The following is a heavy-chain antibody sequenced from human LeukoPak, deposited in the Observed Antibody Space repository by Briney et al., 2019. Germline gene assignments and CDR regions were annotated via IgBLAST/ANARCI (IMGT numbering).Heavy chain of an antibody. J-gene: IGHJ4*02. D-gene: IGHD6-19*01. CDR1: EFTFSSYA. V-gene: IGHV3-23*01. Sequence: GGSLRLSCTASEFTFSSYAMSWVRQAPGKGLEWVSGISGSGGSTYYADSVKGRFTISRDNSKNTLYLQMNSLRVEDTAVYYCAKDQGSGWSGYFDYWGQGTLVTVSS. CDR3: AKDQGSGWSGYFDY. CDR2: ISGSGGST.